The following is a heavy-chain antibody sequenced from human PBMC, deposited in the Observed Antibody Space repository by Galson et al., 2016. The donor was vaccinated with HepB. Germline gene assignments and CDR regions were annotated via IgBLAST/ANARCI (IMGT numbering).Heavy chain of an antibody. CDR1: GFTFSSYA. D-gene: IGHD3-22*01. V-gene: IGHV3-23*01. CDR2: ISGSDGST. J-gene: IGHJ3*02. CDR3: AKWAHYYESSGYSEAFDI. Sequence: SQRLSCAASGFTFSSYAMSWVRQAPGKGLEWVSTISGSDGSTYYADSVKGRCTISRDNSKNTLHLQMNSLRADDTAVYYCAKWAHYYESSGYSEAFDIWGQGTMVTVSS.